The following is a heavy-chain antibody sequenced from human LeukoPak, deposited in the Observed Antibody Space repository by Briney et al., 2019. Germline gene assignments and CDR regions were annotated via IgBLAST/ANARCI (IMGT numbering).Heavy chain of an antibody. J-gene: IGHJ4*02. V-gene: IGHV3-74*03. D-gene: IGHD1-14*01. Sequence: PGGSLRLSCTASGLTFSSYWMHWVRQAPGKGLVWVSHIKTDGSSITYADSVKGRFTISRDNAKNTLYLQMNSLRAEDTAVYYCARVRYNNALDYWGQGTLVTASS. CDR2: IKTDGSSI. CDR3: ARVRYNNALDY. CDR1: GLTFSSYW.